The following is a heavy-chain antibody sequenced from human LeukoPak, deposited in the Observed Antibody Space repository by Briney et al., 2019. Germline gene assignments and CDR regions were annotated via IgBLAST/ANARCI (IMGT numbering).Heavy chain of an antibody. D-gene: IGHD4-17*01. J-gene: IGHJ4*02. CDR1: GGSISSYY. CDR3: ARVGGMTTVTSDY. CDR2: IYYSGST. Sequence: PSETLSLTCTVSGGSISSYYWSWIRQPPGKGLEWIGYIYYSGSTNYNPSLKSRVTISVDASKNQFSLKLSSVTAAETAVYYCARVGGMTTVTSDYWGQGTLVTVSS. V-gene: IGHV4-59*12.